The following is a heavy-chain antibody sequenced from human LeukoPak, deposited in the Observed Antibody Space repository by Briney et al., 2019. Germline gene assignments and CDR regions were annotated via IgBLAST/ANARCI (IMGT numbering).Heavy chain of an antibody. V-gene: IGHV3-30*03. CDR2: ISYDGSNK. D-gene: IGHD3-10*01. J-gene: IGHJ4*02. CDR3: ARDWNYYGSGSYYKGLDY. Sequence: PGGSLRLSCAASGFTFSSYSMNWVRQAPGKGLEWVATISYDGSNKYYADSVKGRFTISRDTSKNTLYLQMNSLRAEDTAVYYCARDWNYYGSGSYYKGLDYWGQGTLVTVSS. CDR1: GFTFSSYS.